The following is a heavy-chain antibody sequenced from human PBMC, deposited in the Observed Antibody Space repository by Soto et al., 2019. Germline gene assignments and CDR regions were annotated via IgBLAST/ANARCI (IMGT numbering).Heavy chain of an antibody. CDR2: ARNKANDYTT. Sequence: VQLVESGGGVVQPGRSLRLSCAASGFTFSDHHMDWVRQAPGKGLEWVGRARNKANDYTTAYAASVKGRFTISRDDSKNSLSLQMNSLKTEDTAVYFCARLMDTSFDLWGQGTLVTVSS. D-gene: IGHD2-8*01. CDR1: GFTFSDHH. J-gene: IGHJ4*02. V-gene: IGHV3-72*01. CDR3: ARLMDTSFDL.